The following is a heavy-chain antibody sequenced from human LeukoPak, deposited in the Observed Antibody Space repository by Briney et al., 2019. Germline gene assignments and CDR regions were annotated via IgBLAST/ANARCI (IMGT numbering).Heavy chain of an antibody. CDR2: INHSGST. CDR1: GGSISSYY. D-gene: IGHD4-11*01. J-gene: IGHJ6*02. Sequence: KSSETLSLACTVSGGSISSYYWSWIRQPPGKGLEWIGEINHSGSTNYNPSLKSRVTISVDTSKNQFSLKLSSVTAADTAVYYCARSSNDYYYYYGMDVWGQGTTVTVSS. CDR3: ARSSNDYYYYYGMDV. V-gene: IGHV4-34*01.